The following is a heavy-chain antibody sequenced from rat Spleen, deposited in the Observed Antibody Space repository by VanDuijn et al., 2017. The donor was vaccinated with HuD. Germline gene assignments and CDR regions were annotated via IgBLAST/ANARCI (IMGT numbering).Heavy chain of an antibody. CDR3: ARLPGYAYFDY. V-gene: IGHV5-25*01. J-gene: IGHJ2*01. CDR1: GFTFNDHF. Sequence: EVQLVESGGGLVQPGRSLKLSCAASGFTFNDHFMAWVRQAPTKGLEWVATISPSGGSTYYRDSVKGRFTVSRDNAKSTLYLQMDSLRSEDTATYYCARLPGYAYFDYWGQGVMVTVSS. CDR2: ISPSGGST. D-gene: IGHD1-4*01.